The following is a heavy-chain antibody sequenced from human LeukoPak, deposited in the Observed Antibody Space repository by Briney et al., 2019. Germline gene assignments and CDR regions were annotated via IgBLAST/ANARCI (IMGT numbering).Heavy chain of an antibody. V-gene: IGHV4-39*01. CDR1: GDSINNNNYY. D-gene: IGHD6-19*01. CDR2: IYYNGRT. J-gene: IGHJ4*02. Sequence: PSETLSLTCTVSGDSINNNNYYWGWIRQPPGEGLEWIGNIYYNGRTYYSPSLKSRGTISVDTSNNQFSLKLNSVTAADTAVYYCARLIAVAGTDYWGQGTLVTVSS. CDR3: ARLIAVAGTDY.